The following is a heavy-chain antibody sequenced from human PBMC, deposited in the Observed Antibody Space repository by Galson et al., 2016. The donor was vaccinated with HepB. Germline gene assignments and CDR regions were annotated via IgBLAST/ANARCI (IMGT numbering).Heavy chain of an antibody. CDR2: IGSDGDT. CDR1: GFTSSHYD. Sequence: SLRLSCAASGFTSSHYDMHWVRLVAGRGLEWVSAIGSDGDTYYPGSVKGRFTVSRENAKNSLYLQTNNLRAGDTAVYYCVRATVGFSGYDSGMDVWGQGTTVTVSS. J-gene: IGHJ6*02. V-gene: IGHV3-13*01. CDR3: VRATVGFSGYDSGMDV. D-gene: IGHD5-12*01.